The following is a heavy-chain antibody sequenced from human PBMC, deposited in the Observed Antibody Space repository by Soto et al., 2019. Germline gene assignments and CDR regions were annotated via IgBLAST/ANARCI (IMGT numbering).Heavy chain of an antibody. Sequence: QVQLVQSGAEVKKPGSSVKVSCKASEGTFSSYAISWVRQAPGQGLEWMGGIIPIFGTANYAQKFQGRVTITADESPSTAYMELSSLRSEDTAVYYCASPRRRGWVYYGMDVWGQGTTVTVSS. J-gene: IGHJ6*02. D-gene: IGHD3-10*01. CDR1: EGTFSSYA. CDR3: ASPRRRGWVYYGMDV. CDR2: IIPIFGTA. V-gene: IGHV1-69*01.